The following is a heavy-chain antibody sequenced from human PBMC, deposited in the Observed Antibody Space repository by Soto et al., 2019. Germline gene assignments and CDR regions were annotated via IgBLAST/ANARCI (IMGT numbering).Heavy chain of an antibody. J-gene: IGHJ6*03. Sequence: SETLSLTCTVSGGSISSYYWSWIRQPPGKGLEWIGYIYYSGSTNYNPSLKSRVTISVDTSKNQFSLKLSSVTAADTAVYYCARDPTPTVTRKNYYYYYMDVWGKGTTVTVSS. V-gene: IGHV4-59*01. CDR2: IYYSGST. D-gene: IGHD4-4*01. CDR1: GGSISSYY. CDR3: ARDPTPTVTRKNYYYYYMDV.